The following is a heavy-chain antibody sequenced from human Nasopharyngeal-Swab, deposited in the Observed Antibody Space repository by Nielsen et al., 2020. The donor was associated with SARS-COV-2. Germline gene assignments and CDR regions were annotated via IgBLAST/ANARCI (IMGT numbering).Heavy chain of an antibody. CDR3: AREGYNWNSGSPYGMDV. D-gene: IGHD1-7*01. CDR1: GCTFSSYW. CDR2: IKQDGSEK. V-gene: IGHV3-7*03. Sequence: GESLKISCAASGCTFSSYWMSWVRQAPGKGLEWVANIKQDGSEKYYVDSVKGRFTISRDNAKNSLYLQMNSLRAEDTAVYYCAREGYNWNSGSPYGMDVWGQGTTVTVSS. J-gene: IGHJ6*02.